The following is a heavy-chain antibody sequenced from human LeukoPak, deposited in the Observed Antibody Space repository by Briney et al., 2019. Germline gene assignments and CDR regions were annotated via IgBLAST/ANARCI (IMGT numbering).Heavy chain of an antibody. CDR1: GCTFSSCA. CDR2: CCGSGGRT. CDR3: PKDPPPQHHTHDYNYGMDA. V-gene: IGHV3-23*01. Sequence: PGGALRVSCAASGCTFSSCAMSGVGQAPGRGVEGVSACCGSGGRTDYLYSVSGGFTISRESSNKALYLQMNGRSDEGTAGYYCPKDPPPQHHTHDYNYGMDAWGQGNPVTVSS. J-gene: IGHJ6*02. D-gene: IGHD6-13*01.